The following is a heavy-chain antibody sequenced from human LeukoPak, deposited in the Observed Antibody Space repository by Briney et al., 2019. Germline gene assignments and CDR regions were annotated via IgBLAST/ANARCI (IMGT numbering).Heavy chain of an antibody. CDR1: GFNFSNYA. V-gene: IGHV3-23*01. CDR3: AKEGSYGDFDY. Sequence: QTGGSLRLSCAASGFNFSNYALSWVRQAPGKGLEWVSFISGSGDPTYYADSVKGRFTVSRDNSKNTLYLQLNSLRSEDTAVYYCAKEGSYGDFDYWGQGTLVTVSS. J-gene: IGHJ4*02. D-gene: IGHD4-17*01. CDR2: ISGSGDPT.